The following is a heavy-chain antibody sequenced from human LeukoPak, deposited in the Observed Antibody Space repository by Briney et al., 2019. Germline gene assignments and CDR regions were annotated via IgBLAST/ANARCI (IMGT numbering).Heavy chain of an antibody. D-gene: IGHD3-9*01. Sequence: GGSLRLSCAASGFTFSSYGMSWVRQAPGKGLEWVSAISGSGGNTYYADSVKGRFTISRDNSKNTLYLQMNSLRAEDTAVYYCARDFSYFRIHFDYWGQGTLVTVAS. J-gene: IGHJ4*02. CDR3: ARDFSYFRIHFDY. V-gene: IGHV3-23*01. CDR2: ISGSGGNT. CDR1: GFTFSSYG.